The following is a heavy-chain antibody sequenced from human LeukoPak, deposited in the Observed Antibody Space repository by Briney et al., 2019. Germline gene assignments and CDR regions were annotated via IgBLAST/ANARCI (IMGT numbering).Heavy chain of an antibody. CDR3: ARVRDGYNDAYDI. CDR1: GYTFIDYY. V-gene: IGHV1-46*01. D-gene: IGHD5-24*01. CDR2: INPSGGST. J-gene: IGHJ3*02. Sequence: ASVKVSCKASGYTFIDYYIHWVRQAPGQGLEWMGIINPSGGSTNYAQNFQARVTVTRDTSTSTVYMELSSLRSEDTAVYYCARVRDGYNDAYDIWGQGTMVTVPS.